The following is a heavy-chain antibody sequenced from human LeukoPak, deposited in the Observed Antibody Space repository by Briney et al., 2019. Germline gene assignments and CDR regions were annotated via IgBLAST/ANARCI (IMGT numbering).Heavy chain of an antibody. V-gene: IGHV3-64D*06. CDR1: GFTFSSYA. D-gene: IGHD6-19*01. J-gene: IGHJ4*02. CDR2: ISSNGCST. CDR3: VRPPIAVGGDY. Sequence: GGSLRLSCSASGFTFSSYAMHWVRQAPGKGLEYVSAISSNGCSTYYADSVKGRFTISRDNSKNRLYLQMSSLRAEDTAVYYCVRPPIAVGGDYWGQGTLVTVSS.